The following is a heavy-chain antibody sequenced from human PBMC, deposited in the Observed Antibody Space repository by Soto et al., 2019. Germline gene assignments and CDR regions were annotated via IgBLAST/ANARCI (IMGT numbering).Heavy chain of an antibody. V-gene: IGHV1-3*01. D-gene: IGHD3-3*01. CDR2: INAGNGNT. CDR1: GYTFTSYA. CDR3: ARGKTIFGVVFISFDY. Sequence: QVQLVQSGAEVKKPGASVKVSCKASGYTFTSYAMHWVRQAPGQRLEWMGWINAGNGNTKYSQKFQGRVTITRDTSASTAYMELSSLRSEDTAVYYCARGKTIFGVVFISFDYWGQGTLVTVSS. J-gene: IGHJ4*02.